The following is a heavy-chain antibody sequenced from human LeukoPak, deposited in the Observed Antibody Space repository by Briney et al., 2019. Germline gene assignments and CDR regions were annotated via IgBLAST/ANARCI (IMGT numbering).Heavy chain of an antibody. CDR3: ARVWGSFDY. J-gene: IGHJ4*02. D-gene: IGHD3-16*01. Sequence: PSETLSLTCAVYGGSFSGYYWSWIRQPPGKGLEWIGEINHSGSTNYNPSLKSRVTISVDTSKNQFFLKLSSVTAADTAVYYCARVWGSFDYWGQGTLVTVSS. CDR2: INHSGST. CDR1: GGSFSGYY. V-gene: IGHV4-34*01.